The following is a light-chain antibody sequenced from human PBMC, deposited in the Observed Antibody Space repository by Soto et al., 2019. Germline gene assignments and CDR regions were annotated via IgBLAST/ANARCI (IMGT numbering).Light chain of an antibody. J-gene: IGKJ1*01. Sequence: ELVLTQSPGTLSLSPGERATLSCRASQSVTSYLAWYQQKPGQAPRLLIYASSTRATGIPDRFSGGGSGTDFTLTISRLEPEDFAVYYCQQYSTSQTFGQGTVLEI. CDR3: QQYSTSQT. V-gene: IGKV3-20*01. CDR2: ASS. CDR1: QSVTSY.